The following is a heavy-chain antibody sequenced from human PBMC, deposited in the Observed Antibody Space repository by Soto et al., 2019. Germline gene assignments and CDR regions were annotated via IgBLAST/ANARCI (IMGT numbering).Heavy chain of an antibody. CDR3: ARVAPSYYFDY. V-gene: IGHV4-59*01. D-gene: IGHD2-2*01. J-gene: IGHJ4*02. CDR1: GGSISSYY. Sequence: NPSETLSLTXTVSGGSISSYYWSWIRQPPGKGLEWIGYIYYSGSTNYNPSLKSRVTISADTSKNQFSLKLSSVTATDTAVYYCARVAPSYYFDYWGQGTLVTVSS. CDR2: IYYSGST.